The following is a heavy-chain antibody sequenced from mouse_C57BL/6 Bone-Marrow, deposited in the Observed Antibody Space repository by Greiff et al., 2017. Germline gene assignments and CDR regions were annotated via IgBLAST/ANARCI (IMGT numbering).Heavy chain of an antibody. J-gene: IGHJ2*01. D-gene: IGHD4-1*01. CDR1: GYTFTSYW. Sequence: QVQLQQPGAELVKPGASVKMSCKASGYTFTSYWITWVKQRPGQGLEWIGDIYPTSGRTNYNEKFKSEAILTVDPSSNTAYMQLSSLTSEDSAVFYCARSGPLGRSFDYWGQGTTLTVSS. V-gene: IGHV1-55*01. CDR3: ARSGPLGRSFDY. CDR2: IYPTSGRT.